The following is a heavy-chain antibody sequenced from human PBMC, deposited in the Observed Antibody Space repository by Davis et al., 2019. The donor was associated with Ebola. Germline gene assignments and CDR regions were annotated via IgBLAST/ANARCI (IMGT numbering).Heavy chain of an antibody. CDR3: ARGITMIVGTHWFDP. CDR1: GYTFTNYG. Sequence: AASVKVSCKASGYTFTNYGITWVRQAPGQGLEWMGWINPHNGNTNYAQKLQGRVTMTTDTSTSTAYMELRSLRSDDTAVYYCARGITMIVGTHWFDPWGQGTLVTVSS. J-gene: IGHJ5*02. D-gene: IGHD3-22*01. CDR2: INPHNGNT. V-gene: IGHV1-18*04.